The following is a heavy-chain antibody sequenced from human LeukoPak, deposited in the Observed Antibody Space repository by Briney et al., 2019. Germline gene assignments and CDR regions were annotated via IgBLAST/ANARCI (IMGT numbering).Heavy chain of an antibody. CDR1: GGSISSYY. V-gene: IGHV4-4*07. CDR2: IYTSGST. D-gene: IGHD3-3*01. J-gene: IGHJ3*02. CDR3: ARGGYYFFWSAYRIDVFDI. Sequence: PSETLSLTCTVSGGSISSYYWSWIRQPAGKGLEWIGRIYTSGSTNYNPSLKSRVTMSVDTSKNQFSLKLSSVTAADTAVYYCARGGYYFFWSAYRIDVFDIWGQGTMVTVSS.